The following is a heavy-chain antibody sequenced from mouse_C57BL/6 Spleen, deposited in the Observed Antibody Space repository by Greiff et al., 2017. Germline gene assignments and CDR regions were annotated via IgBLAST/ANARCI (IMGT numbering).Heavy chain of an antibody. J-gene: IGHJ3*01. CDR3: AVYYDYDGFAY. Sequence: QVQLKQPGAELVKPGASVKLSCKASGYTFTSYWMHWVKQRPGRGLEWIGRIDPNSGGTKYNEKFKSTATLTVDKPSSTAYMQLSSLTSEGAAVYYCAVYYDYDGFAYWGQGTLVTVSA. D-gene: IGHD2-4*01. V-gene: IGHV1-72*01. CDR1: GYTFTSYW. CDR2: IDPNSGGT.